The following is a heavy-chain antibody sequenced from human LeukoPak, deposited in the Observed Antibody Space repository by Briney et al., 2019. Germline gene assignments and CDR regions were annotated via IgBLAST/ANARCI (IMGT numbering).Heavy chain of an antibody. V-gene: IGHV1-69*13. CDR2: IIPIFGTA. CDR1: GGTFISYA. J-gene: IGHJ4*02. CDR3: ARDGCGGDCYLDY. D-gene: IGHD2-21*02. Sequence: ASVKVSCKASGGTFISYAISWVRQAPGQGLEWMGGIIPIFGTANYAQKFQGRVTITADESTSTAYMELSSLRSEDTAVYYCARDGCGGDCYLDYWGQGTLVTVSS.